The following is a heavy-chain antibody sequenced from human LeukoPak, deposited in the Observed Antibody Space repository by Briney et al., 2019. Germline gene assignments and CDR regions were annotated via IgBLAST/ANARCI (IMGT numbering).Heavy chain of an antibody. D-gene: IGHD1-26*01. CDR1: GGSFSGYY. V-gene: IGHV4-34*01. Sequence: PSETLSLTCAVYGGSFSGYYWSWIRQPPGKGLEWIGEINHSGSTNYNPSLKSRVTISVDTSKNQFSLKLSSVTAADTAVYYCARGGGGTRFRWFDPWGQGTLVTVSS. J-gene: IGHJ5*02. CDR2: INHSGST. CDR3: ARGGGGTRFRWFDP.